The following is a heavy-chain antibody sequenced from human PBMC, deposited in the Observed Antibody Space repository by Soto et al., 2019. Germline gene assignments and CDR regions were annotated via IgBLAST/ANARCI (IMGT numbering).Heavy chain of an antibody. J-gene: IGHJ6*02. CDR1: GYSFTTYG. V-gene: IGHV1-18*01. CDR2: ISAYNGNT. CDR3: ASEGPAPYSYYGMDV. Sequence: QVQLVQSGGEVKKPGASVKVSCKTSGYSFTTYGISWVRQAPGQGLEWMGWISAYNGNTNYAQKLQDRVTMTTDTSTSTAYMELRSLRSDDTAVYSCASEGPAPYSYYGMDVWGQGSTVTVSS.